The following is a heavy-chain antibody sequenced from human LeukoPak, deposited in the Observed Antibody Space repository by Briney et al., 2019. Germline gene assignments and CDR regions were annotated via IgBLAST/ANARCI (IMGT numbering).Heavy chain of an antibody. CDR2: IGGRGDNA. Sequence: QPGGSLRLSCAASGFTFSSYAMTWVRQAPGKGLEWVSSIGGRGDNAYYADSVKGRFAISRDNSKNTLYLQMSSLRAEDTAVYYCARESSGYYYVFDYWGQGTLVTVSS. V-gene: IGHV3-23*01. J-gene: IGHJ4*02. CDR3: ARESSGYYYVFDY. D-gene: IGHD3-22*01. CDR1: GFTFSSYA.